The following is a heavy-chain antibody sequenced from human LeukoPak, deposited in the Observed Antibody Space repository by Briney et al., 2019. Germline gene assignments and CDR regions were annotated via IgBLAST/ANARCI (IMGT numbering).Heavy chain of an antibody. V-gene: IGHV4-38-2*01. J-gene: IGHJ1*01. Sequence: PSETLSLTCAVSGYSLSSGYYWAWIRQPPGKGLEGIGNIYHSGSTYYNPSLKSRVTISVETSKNNFSLQLTSVSAPDTAVYYCARAPSSGWYKIGQLQHWGQGTLATVSS. CDR3: ARAPSSGWYKIGQLQH. CDR2: IYHSGST. CDR1: GYSLSSGYY. D-gene: IGHD6-19*01.